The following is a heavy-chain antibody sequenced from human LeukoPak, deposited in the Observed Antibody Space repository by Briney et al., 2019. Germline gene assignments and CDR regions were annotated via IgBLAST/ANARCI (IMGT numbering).Heavy chain of an antibody. CDR3: AKALGSHTGSPPAY. V-gene: IGHV3-9*03. J-gene: IGHJ4*02. CDR2: INWNSGTI. Sequence: GGSLRLSCATSGFTFDDYAMHWVRQTPGKGLEWVSVINWNSGTIAYADSVKGRFSISRDNAKNSLYLEMNSLRAEDMALYFCAKALGSHTGSPPAYWGQGTLVTVSS. D-gene: IGHD3-3*01. CDR1: GFTFDDYA.